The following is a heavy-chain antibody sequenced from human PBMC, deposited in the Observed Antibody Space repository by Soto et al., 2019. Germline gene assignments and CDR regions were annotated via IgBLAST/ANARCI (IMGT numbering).Heavy chain of an antibody. CDR3: AREGGSYDSGGFLIRGAFDI. V-gene: IGHV4-34*01. J-gene: IGHJ3*02. CDR2: INHSGNT. Sequence: PSETLSLTCAVDGGSVSGYYWTWIRQPPGKGLEWIGEINHSGNTNYNPSLESRLTISIDTSKNQFSLALTSVTAADTAVYYCAREGGSYDSGGFLIRGAFDIWGQGTMVTVSS. CDR1: GGSVSGYY. D-gene: IGHD3-22*01.